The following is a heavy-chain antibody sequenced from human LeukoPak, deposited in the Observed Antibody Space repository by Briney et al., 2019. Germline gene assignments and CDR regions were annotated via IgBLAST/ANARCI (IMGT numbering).Heavy chain of an antibody. V-gene: IGHV4-34*01. J-gene: IGHJ4*02. CDR2: INHSGST. CDR3: ARGPRGALVR. Sequence: SETLSLTCAVYGGSFSGYYWSWIRQLPGKGLEWIGEINHSGSTNYNPSLKSRVTISVDTSKNQFSLKLSSVTAADTAVYYCARGPRGALVRWGQGTLVTVSS. D-gene: IGHD3-10*01. CDR1: GGSFSGYY.